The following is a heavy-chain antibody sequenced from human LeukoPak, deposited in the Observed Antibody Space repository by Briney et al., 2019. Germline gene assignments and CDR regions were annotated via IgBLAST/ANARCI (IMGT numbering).Heavy chain of an antibody. V-gene: IGHV4-34*01. D-gene: IGHD1-26*01. CDR3: ARVEVGGIFDY. CDR2: INHSGST. J-gene: IGHJ4*02. Sequence: SSETLSLTCAVYGGSFSGYYWSWIRQPPGKGLEWIGEINHSGSTNYNPSLKSRVTISVDTSKNQFSLKLSSVTAADTAVYYCARVEVGGIFDYWGQGTLVTVSS. CDR1: GGSFSGYY.